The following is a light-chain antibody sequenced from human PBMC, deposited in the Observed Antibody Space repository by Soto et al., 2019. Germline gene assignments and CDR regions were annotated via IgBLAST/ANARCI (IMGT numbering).Light chain of an antibody. J-gene: IGKJ5*01. CDR2: KAS. V-gene: IGKV1D-8*03. CDR1: QGISSY. CDR3: QQHNSFSIT. Sequence: VIWMTQSPSLLSASTGDRVTISCRMSQGISSYLAWYQQKPGKAPKLLIYKASSLESGVPSRFSGSGSGTEFTLTINSLQADDFATYYCQQHNSFSITFGQGTRLEIK.